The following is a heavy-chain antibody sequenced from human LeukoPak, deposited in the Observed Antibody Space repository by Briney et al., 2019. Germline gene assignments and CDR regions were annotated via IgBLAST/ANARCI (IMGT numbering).Heavy chain of an antibody. V-gene: IGHV3-64*02. CDR3: AKDLGVKYQLLHHLDY. CDR1: GFAFSTYA. CDR2: ISGNGDTI. D-gene: IGHD2-2*02. Sequence: PGGSLRLSCAASGFAFSTYAMQWVRQAPEKGLEYVSGISGNGDTIYYADSVKGRFTISRDNSKNTLYLQMNSLRAEDTAVYYCAKDLGVKYQLLHHLDYWGLGTLVTVSS. J-gene: IGHJ4*02.